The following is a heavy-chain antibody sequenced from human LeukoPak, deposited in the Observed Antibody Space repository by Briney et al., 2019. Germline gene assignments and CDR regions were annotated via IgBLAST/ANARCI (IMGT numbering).Heavy chain of an antibody. Sequence: GGYLRRSCAAAGFTCSGYGMHRVRQGPGKGREGGAVIWYDGSNKYYADSVKGRFTISRDNSKHTLYLQMNSLRAEDTAVYYRARDGVRELLHAHTYWGEGTLVTVSS. CDR3: ARDGVRELLHAHTY. V-gene: IGHV3-33*01. D-gene: IGHD1-26*01. CDR1: GFTCSGYG. CDR2: IWYDGSNK. J-gene: IGHJ4*02.